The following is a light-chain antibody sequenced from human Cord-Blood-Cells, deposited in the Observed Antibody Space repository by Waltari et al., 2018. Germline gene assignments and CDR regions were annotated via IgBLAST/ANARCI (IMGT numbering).Light chain of an antibody. Sequence: SPDSLAVSLGERATINCKSSQSVLYSSNNKNYLAWYQQKPGQPPKLLIYWASTRESGVPDRFSGSGSGTDFTLTISSLQAEDVAVYYCQQYYSTPPSFGQGTK. CDR1: QSVLYSSNNKNY. CDR2: WAS. V-gene: IGKV4-1*01. CDR3: QQYYSTPPS. J-gene: IGKJ2*01.